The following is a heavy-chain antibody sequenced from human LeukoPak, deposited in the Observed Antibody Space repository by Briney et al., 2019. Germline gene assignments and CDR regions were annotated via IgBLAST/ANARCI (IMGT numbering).Heavy chain of an antibody. CDR2: ISSSGSTI. Sequence: PGGSLRLSCAASGFTFSNAWMNWVRQAPGKGLEWVSYISSSGSTIYYADSVKGRFTISRDNAKNSLYLQMNSLRAEDTAVYYCASLDTAMAPHDYWGQGTLVTVSS. J-gene: IGHJ4*02. CDR3: ASLDTAMAPHDY. D-gene: IGHD5-18*01. CDR1: GFTFSNAW. V-gene: IGHV3-48*04.